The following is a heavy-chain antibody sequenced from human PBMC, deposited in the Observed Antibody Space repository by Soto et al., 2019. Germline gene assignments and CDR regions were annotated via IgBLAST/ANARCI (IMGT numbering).Heavy chain of an antibody. CDR1: GASIISENW. V-gene: IGHV4-4*02. D-gene: IGHD1-7*01. CDR2: IHHTGRT. CDR3: AKSGELRRVFAS. Sequence: QVQLQESGPGLVKPSGTLSLTCAVSGASIISENWWTWVRQSPGKGLEWIGEIHHTGRTTYNPSLDSRVTMSVDKSKNHFSLILSSVTAADTALYYCAKSGELRRVFASWGQGTLVTVSS. J-gene: IGHJ4*02.